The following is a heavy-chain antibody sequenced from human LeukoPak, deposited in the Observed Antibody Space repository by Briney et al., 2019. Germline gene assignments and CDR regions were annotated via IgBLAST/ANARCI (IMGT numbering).Heavy chain of an antibody. CDR3: AKTSRAYSNYDSPYDY. J-gene: IGHJ4*02. Sequence: PGGSLRLSCAASGLTFSSYAMSWVRQAPGKELEWVSLISRGGDTTYYADSVKGRFTVSRDNSKNTLYLQMTSLRAEDTALYCCAKTSRAYSNYDSPYDYWGQGTLVTVSS. CDR2: ISRGGDTT. V-gene: IGHV3-23*01. D-gene: IGHD4-11*01. CDR1: GLTFSSYA.